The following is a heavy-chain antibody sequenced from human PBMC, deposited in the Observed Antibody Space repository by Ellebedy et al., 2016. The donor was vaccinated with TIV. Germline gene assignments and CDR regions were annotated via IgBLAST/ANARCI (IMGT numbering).Heavy chain of an antibody. V-gene: IGHV1-69*13. CDR2: IIPIFGTP. CDR3: TRALKFYDLLTSYQHYDGMDI. J-gene: IGHJ6*02. Sequence: AASVNVSCKASGGLFSTYVLSWVRQAPGQGLEGMGWIIPIFGTPNYAKKFQGRVTITADDSTRTVYMELSSLRSEDTAVYYCTRALKFYDLLTSYQHYDGMDIWGHGTTVTVSS. CDR1: GGLFSTYV. D-gene: IGHD3-9*01.